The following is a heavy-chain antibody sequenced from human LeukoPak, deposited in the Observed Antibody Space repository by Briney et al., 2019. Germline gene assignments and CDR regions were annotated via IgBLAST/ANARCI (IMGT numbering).Heavy chain of an antibody. Sequence: GGSLRLSCAASGFTFDDYAMHWVRQAPGKGLEWVSGISWNSGSIGYADSVKGRFTISRDNAKNSLYLQMNSLRAEDTALYYCAKGPTRYYDSSGYYSPYYFDYWGQGTLDTVSS. J-gene: IGHJ4*02. CDR1: GFTFDDYA. CDR2: ISWNSGSI. D-gene: IGHD3-22*01. CDR3: AKGPTRYYDSSGYYSPYYFDY. V-gene: IGHV3-9*01.